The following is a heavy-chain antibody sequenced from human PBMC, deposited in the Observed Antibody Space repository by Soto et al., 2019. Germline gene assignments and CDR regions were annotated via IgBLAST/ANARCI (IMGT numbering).Heavy chain of an antibody. V-gene: IGHV3-30-3*01. CDR1: GFTFSSYA. J-gene: IGHJ6*02. Sequence: GGSLSLSCAASGFTFSSYAMHWVRQTPGKGLEWVAVISYDGSNKYYADSVKGRFTISRDNSKNTLYLQMNSLRAEDTAVYYCARERKEWSHRHGGMDVWGQGTTVTVSS. D-gene: IGHD3-3*01. CDR2: ISYDGSNK. CDR3: ARERKEWSHRHGGMDV.